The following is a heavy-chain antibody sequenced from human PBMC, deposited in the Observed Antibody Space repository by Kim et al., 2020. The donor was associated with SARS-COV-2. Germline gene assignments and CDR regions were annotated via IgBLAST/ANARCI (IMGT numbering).Heavy chain of an antibody. CDR2: ISSNSSTI. J-gene: IGHJ6*01. D-gene: IGHD2-2*01. Sequence: GGSLRLSCAASGFTFSNYSMNWVRQAPGKGLEWVSCISSNSSTIYDAYAVNGLFTFTIDNAKNSLYLQINIRREENAALYCYTGSPGSAPVVHYYYYYG. V-gene: IGHV3-48*02. CDR1: GFTFSNYS. CDR3: TGSPGSAPVVHYYYYYG.